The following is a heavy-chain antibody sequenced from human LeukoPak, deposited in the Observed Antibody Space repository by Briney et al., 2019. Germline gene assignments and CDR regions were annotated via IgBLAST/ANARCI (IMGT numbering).Heavy chain of an antibody. J-gene: IGHJ4*02. CDR1: GFTCSRYT. D-gene: IGHD2-2*02. Sequence: GGSLRLSCAAAGFTCSRYTMSWVRQAAGKGLKRVSAISGSGGSTYYADSVKGRFTISRDNSKNTLYLQMNSLRAEDTAVYYCAMGYCSSTSCYTGDYWGQGTLVTVSS. CDR3: AMGYCSSTSCYTGDY. CDR2: ISGSGGST. V-gene: IGHV3-23*01.